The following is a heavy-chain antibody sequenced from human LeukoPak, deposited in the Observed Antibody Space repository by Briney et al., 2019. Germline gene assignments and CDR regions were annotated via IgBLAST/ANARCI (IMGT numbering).Heavy chain of an antibody. D-gene: IGHD2/OR15-2a*01. V-gene: IGHV3-48*01. J-gene: IGHJ4*02. CDR2: ITSSSSTI. CDR1: GFTFSSYT. Sequence: GGSLRLSCAASGFTFSSYTMNWVRQAPGKGLEWVSYITSSSSTIYYADSVKGRFTISRDNAKNSLYLQMNSLRAEDTAVYYCVRDLDSIAFFWGQGTLVTVSS. CDR3: VRDLDSIAFF.